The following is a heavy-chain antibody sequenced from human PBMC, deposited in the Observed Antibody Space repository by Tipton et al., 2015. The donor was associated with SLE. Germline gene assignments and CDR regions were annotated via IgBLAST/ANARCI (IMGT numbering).Heavy chain of an antibody. D-gene: IGHD3-10*01. Sequence: SLRLSCAASGFTFSSYSMHWVRQAPGKGLEWVAVVSYDGSFTYYADSVKDRFTVSRDNSKNTLYLQMKGLRPEDTAVYYCARGGDEASGGAESRWGQGTLVTVSS. CDR3: ARGGDEASGGAESR. V-gene: IGHV3-30*14. J-gene: IGHJ4*02. CDR2: VSYDGSFT. CDR1: GFTFSSYS.